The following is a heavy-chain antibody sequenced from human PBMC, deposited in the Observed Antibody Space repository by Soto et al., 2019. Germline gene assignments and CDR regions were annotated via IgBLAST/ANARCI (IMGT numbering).Heavy chain of an antibody. CDR1: GGSINSYW. J-gene: IGHJ4*02. Sequence: SETLSLTCSVSGGSINSYWWSWIRQPAGKGLEWIGRVYSSGTTDYNPSLNSRATLSVETSKNQFSLKLSSVTAADTAVYYCARDIGSYAYGEGYWGQGIQVTVS. CDR3: ARDIGSYAYGEGY. V-gene: IGHV4-4*07. CDR2: VYSSGTT. D-gene: IGHD3-10*01.